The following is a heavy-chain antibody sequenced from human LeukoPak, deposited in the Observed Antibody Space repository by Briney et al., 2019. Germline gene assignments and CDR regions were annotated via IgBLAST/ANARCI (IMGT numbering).Heavy chain of an antibody. CDR2: IYYSGSI. V-gene: IGHV4-59*01. CDR1: GASISSYY. CDR3: ARENPSGYYNRPIDY. Sequence: PSETLSLICTVSGASISSYYWSWIRQPPGKGLEWIGDIYYSGSIKYNPSLKSRVTMTVDTSKNQFSLKLSSVTAADTAIYYCARENPSGYYNRPIDYWGQGTLVTVSS. J-gene: IGHJ4*02. D-gene: IGHD3-22*01.